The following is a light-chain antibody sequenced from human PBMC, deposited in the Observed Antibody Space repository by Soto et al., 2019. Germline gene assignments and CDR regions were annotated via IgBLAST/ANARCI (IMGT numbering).Light chain of an antibody. V-gene: IGKV1-5*01. Sequence: DIQMTQSPSTLSASVGDRVTITCRASQSISSWLAWYQQKPGKAPKLLIYDVSNLESGVPSRFSAFGSGTEFTLSISSLQPDDFGTYYCQQFYMGWTFGQGTRVDLK. J-gene: IGKJ1*01. CDR1: QSISSW. CDR3: QQFYMGWT. CDR2: DVS.